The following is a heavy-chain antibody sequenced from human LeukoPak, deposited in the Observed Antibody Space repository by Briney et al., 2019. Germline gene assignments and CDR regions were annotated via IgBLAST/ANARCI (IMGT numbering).Heavy chain of an antibody. CDR2: ISHSGST. J-gene: IGHJ4*02. CDR3: ARRITGTTSDSFDY. D-gene: IGHD1-20*01. CDR1: GFTFSDYY. Sequence: PGGPLRLSCAASGFTFSDYYMSWIRQPAGKGLEWIGSISHSGSTYYDPSLKSRITISVDTSKNQFSLKVRSVTAADTAVYYCARRITGTTSDSFDYWGQGILVTVSS. V-gene: IGHV4-38-2*01.